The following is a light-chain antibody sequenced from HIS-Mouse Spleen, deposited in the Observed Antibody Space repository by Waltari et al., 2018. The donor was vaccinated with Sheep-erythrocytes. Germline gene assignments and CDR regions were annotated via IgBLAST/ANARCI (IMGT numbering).Light chain of an antibody. Sequence: QSALTQPRSVSGSPGQSGTIYCTGTSRYVGGYNYVSWYQQHPGKAPKLMIYDVSKRPSGVPDRFSGSKSGNTASLTISGLQAEDEADYYCCSYAGSYNHVFATGTKVTVL. J-gene: IGLJ1*01. V-gene: IGLV2-11*01. CDR1: SRYVGGYNY. CDR3: CSYAGSYNHV. CDR2: DVS.